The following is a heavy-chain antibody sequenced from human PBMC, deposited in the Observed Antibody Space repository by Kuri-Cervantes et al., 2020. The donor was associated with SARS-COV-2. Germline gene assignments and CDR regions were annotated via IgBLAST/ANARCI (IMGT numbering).Heavy chain of an antibody. CDR2: ISYDGSNK. D-gene: IGHD3-10*01. Sequence: LSLTCAASGFTFSSYGMHWVRQAPGKGLEWVAVISYDGSNKYYADSVKGRFTISRDNSKNTLYLQMNSLRAEDTAVYYCARSGWGSGSYYSTYYYYYMDVWGKGTTVTVSS. J-gene: IGHJ6*03. CDR1: GFTFSSYG. CDR3: ARSGWGSGSYYSTYYYYYMDV. V-gene: IGHV3-30*03.